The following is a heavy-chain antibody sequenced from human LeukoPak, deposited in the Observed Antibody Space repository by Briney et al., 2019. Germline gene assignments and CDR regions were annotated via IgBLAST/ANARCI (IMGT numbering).Heavy chain of an antibody. Sequence: SETLSLTCTVSGVSISSSNSYWGWIRQPPGKGLEWIGSIYYSGSTYYNPSLKSRVTISVDTSKDQFSLKLSSVTAADTAVYYCARYLLAVAEIFDYWGQGTLVTVSS. CDR2: IYYSGST. V-gene: IGHV4-39*01. CDR1: GVSISSSNSY. D-gene: IGHD6-19*01. CDR3: ARYLLAVAEIFDY. J-gene: IGHJ4*02.